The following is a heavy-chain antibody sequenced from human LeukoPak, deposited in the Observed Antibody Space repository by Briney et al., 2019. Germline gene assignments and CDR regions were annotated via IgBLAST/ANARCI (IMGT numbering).Heavy chain of an antibody. D-gene: IGHD3-3*01. CDR3: AREGTHVLRFINRWFDP. Sequence: ASVNVSCKASGYTFTSYYMHWVRQAPGRGLEWMGIINPSGGSTSYAQKFQGRVTMTRDTSTSTVYMELSSLRSEDTAVYYCAREGTHVLRFINRWFDPWGQGTLVTVSS. J-gene: IGHJ5*02. CDR2: INPSGGST. CDR1: GYTFTSYY. V-gene: IGHV1-46*01.